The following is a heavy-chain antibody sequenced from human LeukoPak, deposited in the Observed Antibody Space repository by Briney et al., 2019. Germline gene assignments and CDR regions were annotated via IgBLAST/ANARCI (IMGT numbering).Heavy chain of an antibody. CDR3: AKGSSGLDV. Sequence: GGSLRLSCAASRFSFKEAWMNWVRQAPGKGLEWVSAISGSGGSTYYADSVKGRFTISRDNSKNTLYLQMNSLRAEDTAVYYCAKGSSGLDVWGQGTTVTVSS. CDR1: RFSFKEAW. D-gene: IGHD3-10*01. V-gene: IGHV3-23*01. J-gene: IGHJ6*02. CDR2: ISGSGGST.